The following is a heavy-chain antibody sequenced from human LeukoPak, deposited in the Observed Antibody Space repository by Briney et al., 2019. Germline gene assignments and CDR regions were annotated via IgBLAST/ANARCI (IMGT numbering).Heavy chain of an antibody. D-gene: IGHD3-3*01. CDR1: GFTFSSYS. V-gene: IGHV3-21*01. CDR2: ISSSSSYI. Sequence: PGGSLRPSCAASGFTFSSYSMNWVRQAPGKGLEWVSSISSSSSYIYYADSVKGRFTISRDNAKNSLYLQMNSLRAEDTAVYYCARDFGLGEAFDYWGQGTLVTVSS. CDR3: ARDFGLGEAFDY. J-gene: IGHJ4*02.